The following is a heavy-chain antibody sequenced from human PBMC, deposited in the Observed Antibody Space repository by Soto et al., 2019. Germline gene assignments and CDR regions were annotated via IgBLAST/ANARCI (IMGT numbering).Heavy chain of an antibody. J-gene: IGHJ5*02. Sequence: PSETLSLTCAVSSGSISSSNWWSWVRQPPGKGLEWIGEIYHSGSTNYNPSLKSRVTISVDKSKNQFSLKLSSVTAADTAVYYCARACSLLTTPVLRDSNWFDPWGQGTLVTVSS. CDR2: IYHSGST. CDR1: SGSISSSNW. D-gene: IGHD3-3*01. CDR3: ARACSLLTTPVLRDSNWFDP. V-gene: IGHV4-4*02.